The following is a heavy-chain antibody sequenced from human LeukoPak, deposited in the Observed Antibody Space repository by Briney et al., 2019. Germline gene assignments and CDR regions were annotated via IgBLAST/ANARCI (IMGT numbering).Heavy chain of an antibody. CDR2: IRYDGSNK. CDR1: GFTFSSYG. D-gene: IGHD2-2*01. V-gene: IGHV3-30*02. Sequence: PGGSLRLSCAASGFTFSSYGMHWVRQAPGKGLEWVAFIRYDGSNKYYADSVKGRFTISRDNSKNTLYLQMNSLRAEDTAVYYCAKELGYCSSTSCNDAFDIWGQGTMVTVSS. J-gene: IGHJ3*02. CDR3: AKELGYCSSTSCNDAFDI.